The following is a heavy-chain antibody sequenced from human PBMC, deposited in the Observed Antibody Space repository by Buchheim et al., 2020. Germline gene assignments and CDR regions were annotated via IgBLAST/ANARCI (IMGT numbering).Heavy chain of an antibody. J-gene: IGHJ6*02. CDR3: ARDSHYDFWSGYSIYYYYYVMDV. CDR1: GFTFSSYS. D-gene: IGHD3-3*01. CDR2: ISSSSSYI. Sequence: EVQLMESGGGLVKPGGSLRLSCAASGFTFSSYSMNWVRQAPGKGLEWVSSISSSSSYIYYADSVKGRFTISRDNAKNSLYLQMNSQRAEDTAVYYSARDSHYDFWSGYSIYYYYYVMDVWGQGTT. V-gene: IGHV3-21*01.